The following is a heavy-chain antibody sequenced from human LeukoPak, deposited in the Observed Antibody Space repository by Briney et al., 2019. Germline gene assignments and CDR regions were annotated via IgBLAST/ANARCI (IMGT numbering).Heavy chain of an antibody. CDR1: GSTLSSYA. CDR3: ARGMVRGVIITYAFDI. Sequence: SVKVSFKASGSTLSSYAISWGRQAPGQGVEGMGGIIPIFGTANFAQKFQGRVTITADESTSTAYMELSSLRSEDTAVYYCARGMVRGVIITYAFDIWGQGTMVTVSS. V-gene: IGHV1-69*13. D-gene: IGHD3-10*01. J-gene: IGHJ3*02. CDR2: IIPIFGTA.